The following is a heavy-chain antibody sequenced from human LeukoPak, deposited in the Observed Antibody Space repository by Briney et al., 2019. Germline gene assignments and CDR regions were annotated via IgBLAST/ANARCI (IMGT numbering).Heavy chain of an antibody. J-gene: IGHJ2*01. Sequence: SETLSLTCTVFGGSFTDYFWTWIRHSPGKGLEWIGSIYYSGSTYCNPSLKSRVTISVDTSKNQFSLKLSSVTAADTAVYYCARLPIVVGYWYFDLWGRGTLVTVSS. V-gene: IGHV4-59*05. D-gene: IGHD2-2*01. CDR1: GGSFTDYF. CDR2: IYYSGST. CDR3: ARLPIVVGYWYFDL.